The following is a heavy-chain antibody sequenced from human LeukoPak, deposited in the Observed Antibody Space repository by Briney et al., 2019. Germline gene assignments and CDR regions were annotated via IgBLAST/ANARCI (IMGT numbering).Heavy chain of an antibody. CDR2: IYYSGST. CDR3: ARDWGPWRNWFDP. CDR1: GGSISSSSYY. J-gene: IGHJ5*02. Sequence: SETLSLTCTVSGGSISSSSYYWGWIRQPPGKGLEWIGSIYYSGSTYYNPSLKSRVTISVDTSKNQFSLKLESVTASDTAVYYCARDWGPWRNWFDPWGQGILVTVSS. V-gene: IGHV4-39*07. D-gene: IGHD3-16*01.